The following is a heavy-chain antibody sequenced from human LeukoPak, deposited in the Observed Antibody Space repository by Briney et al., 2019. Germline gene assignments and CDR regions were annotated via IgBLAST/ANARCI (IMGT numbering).Heavy chain of an antibody. Sequence: SETLSLTCTVSGGSISSYYWSWIRQPPGKGLEWIGYIYYSGSTNYNPSLKSRVTISVDTSKNQFSLKLSSVTAADTAVYYCARAIYYYDSSGYYPGSYHFDYWGQGTLVTVSS. CDR3: ARAIYYYDSSGYYPGSYHFDY. CDR1: GGSISSYY. V-gene: IGHV4-59*01. J-gene: IGHJ4*02. D-gene: IGHD3-22*01. CDR2: IYYSGST.